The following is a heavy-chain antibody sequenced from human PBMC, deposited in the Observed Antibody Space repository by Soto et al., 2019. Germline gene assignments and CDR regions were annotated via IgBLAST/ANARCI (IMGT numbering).Heavy chain of an antibody. CDR1: GFTFSSYS. Sequence: GGSLRLSCAASGFTFSSYSMNWVRQAPGKGLEWVSSISSSSSYIYYADSVKGRFTISRDNAKNSLYLQMNSLRAEDTAVYYCAREWGDDVYLPNYYHYGMDVWGQGTTVTGAS. V-gene: IGHV3-21*01. J-gene: IGHJ6*02. CDR3: AREWGDDVYLPNYYHYGMDV. CDR2: ISSSSSYI. D-gene: IGHD2-21*02.